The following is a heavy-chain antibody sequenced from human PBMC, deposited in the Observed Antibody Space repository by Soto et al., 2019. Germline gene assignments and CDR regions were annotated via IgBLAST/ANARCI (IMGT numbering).Heavy chain of an antibody. Sequence: GSLRLSCAASGFTFSDYYMSWIRQPPGKGLEWVSYITSGTTIYYADSVKGRFTISRDNAKNSLYLQMDSLRAEDTAVYYCVRDWSSDYWGQGTLVTVSS. CDR3: VRDWSSDY. V-gene: IGHV3-11*01. CDR2: ITSGTTI. D-gene: IGHD2-8*02. J-gene: IGHJ4*02. CDR1: GFTFSDYY.